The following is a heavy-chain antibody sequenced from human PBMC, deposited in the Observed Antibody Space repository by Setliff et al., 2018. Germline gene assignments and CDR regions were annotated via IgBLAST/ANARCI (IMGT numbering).Heavy chain of an antibody. Sequence: PGGSLRLSCAASGFTFSDYYMSWIRQAPGKGLEWVSSISGSGGNTYYADSVKGRFSISRDNSKNTLDLQMNSLRAEDTAVYYCAKEDAGYNNGWFGAEYFHHWGQGTLVTVSS. V-gene: IGHV3-23*01. J-gene: IGHJ1*01. CDR1: GFTFSDYY. CDR2: ISGSGGNT. CDR3: AKEDAGYNNGWFGAEYFHH. D-gene: IGHD6-19*01.